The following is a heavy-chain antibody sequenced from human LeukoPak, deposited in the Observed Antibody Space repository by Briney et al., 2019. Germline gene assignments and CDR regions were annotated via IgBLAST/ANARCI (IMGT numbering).Heavy chain of an antibody. CDR1: GGSISSYY. CDR3: ARDPLGNAFDI. J-gene: IGHJ3*02. Sequence: PSETLSLTCTVSGGSISSYYWSWIRQPPGKGLEWIGSIYYSGSTYYNPSLKSRVTMSVDTSKNQFSLKLSSVTAADTAVYYCARDPLGNAFDIWGQGTMVTVSS. CDR2: IYYSGST. V-gene: IGHV4-39*07. D-gene: IGHD1-26*01.